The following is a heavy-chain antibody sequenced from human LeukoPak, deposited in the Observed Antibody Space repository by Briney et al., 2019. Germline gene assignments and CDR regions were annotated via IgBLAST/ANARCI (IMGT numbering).Heavy chain of an antibody. CDR2: VSRDGGTK. Sequence: PGGSLRLSCSASGFTFRTFGIHWVRQAPGKGLEWVIVVSRDGGTKYYSDSVKGRFTISRDNSENTLYLQMNSLRPEDTAVYYCVREGLGPSFSAWFDPWGHGTLVTVSS. V-gene: IGHV3-30*03. CDR3: VREGLGPSFSAWFDP. J-gene: IGHJ5*02. D-gene: IGHD3/OR15-3a*01. CDR1: GFTFRTFG.